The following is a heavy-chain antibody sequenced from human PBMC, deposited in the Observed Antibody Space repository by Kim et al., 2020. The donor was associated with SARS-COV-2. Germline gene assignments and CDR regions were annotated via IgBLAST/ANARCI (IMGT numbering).Heavy chain of an antibody. V-gene: IGHV3-30-3*01. D-gene: IGHD3-10*01. Sequence: GGSLRLSCAASGFTFSSYAMHWVRQAPGKGLEWVAVISYDGSNKYYADSVKGRFTISRDNSKNTLYLQMNSLRAEDTAVYYCARGPYGSGSYYSGDYFDYWGQGTLVTVSS. J-gene: IGHJ4*02. CDR3: ARGPYGSGSYYSGDYFDY. CDR2: ISYDGSNK. CDR1: GFTFSSYA.